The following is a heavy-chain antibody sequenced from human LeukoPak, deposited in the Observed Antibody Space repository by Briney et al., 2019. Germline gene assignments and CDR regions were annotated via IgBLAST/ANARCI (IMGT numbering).Heavy chain of an antibody. Sequence: GASVKVSCKASGYTFTSYYMHWVRQAPGQGLEWMGIINPSGGSTSYAQKFQGRVTITTDESTSTAYMELSSLRSEDTAVYYCAAHYDILTGYYKGGDYYYMDVWGKGTTVTVSS. J-gene: IGHJ6*03. V-gene: IGHV1-46*01. D-gene: IGHD3-9*01. CDR3: AAHYDILTGYYKGGDYYYMDV. CDR2: INPSGGST. CDR1: GYTFTSYY.